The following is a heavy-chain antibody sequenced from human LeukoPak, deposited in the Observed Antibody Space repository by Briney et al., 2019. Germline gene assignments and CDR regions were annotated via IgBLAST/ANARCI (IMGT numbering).Heavy chain of an antibody. CDR3: VRQKITTSDY. V-gene: IGHV4-39*01. Sequence: SETLSLTCTVSGGSINSSSHYWGWIRQPPGKGLERIGSIYYSGSTYYNPSLKSRVTISVDTSKNQFSLKLNSVTAADTAVYYCVRQKITTSDYWGQGTLVTVPS. J-gene: IGHJ4*02. CDR1: GGSINSSSHY. CDR2: IYYSGST. D-gene: IGHD3-16*01.